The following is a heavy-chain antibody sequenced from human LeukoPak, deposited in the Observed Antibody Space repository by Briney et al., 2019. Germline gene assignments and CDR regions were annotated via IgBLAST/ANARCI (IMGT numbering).Heavy chain of an antibody. CDR1: GFTFSSYW. D-gene: IGHD3-22*01. CDR2: IKQDGSEK. J-gene: IGHJ4*02. V-gene: IGHV3-7*03. CDR3: ASHTYYYDSSGYLFDY. Sequence: PGGSLRLSCAASGFTFSSYWMSWVRQAPGKGLEWVANIKQDGSEKYYVDSVKGRFTISRDNAKNPLYLQMNSLRAEDTAVYYCASHTYYYDSSGYLFDYWGQGTLVTVSS.